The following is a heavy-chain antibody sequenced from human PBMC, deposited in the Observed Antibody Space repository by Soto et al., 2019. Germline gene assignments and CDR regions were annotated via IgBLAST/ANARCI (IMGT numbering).Heavy chain of an antibody. CDR3: ARESGDWPLNWFDP. V-gene: IGHV3-74*01. J-gene: IGHJ5*02. D-gene: IGHD2-21*02. CDR1: GFNFSNHL. Sequence: GGSLRHSCAASGFNFSNHLMHWVRQRPAEGLVWVSRITSDGKSKAYAESVNGRFAISRDNAKNTLYLQMNGLTAEDTAVYYCARESGDWPLNWFDPWGQGTLVTVSS. CDR2: ITSDGKSK.